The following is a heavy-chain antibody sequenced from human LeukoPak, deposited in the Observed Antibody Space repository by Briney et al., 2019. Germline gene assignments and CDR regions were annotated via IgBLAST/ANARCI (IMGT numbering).Heavy chain of an antibody. D-gene: IGHD6-13*01. J-gene: IGHJ4*02. CDR1: GFPFSSYG. CDR2: ISYDGSNK. CDR3: AKAYSSSWYYFDY. Sequence: PGRSLILSCAASGFPFSSYGMHWVRQAPGEGLEWVAVISYDGSNKYYADSVKGRFTISRDNSKNTLYLQMNSLRAEDTAVYYCAKAYSSSWYYFDYWGQGTLVTVSS. V-gene: IGHV3-30*18.